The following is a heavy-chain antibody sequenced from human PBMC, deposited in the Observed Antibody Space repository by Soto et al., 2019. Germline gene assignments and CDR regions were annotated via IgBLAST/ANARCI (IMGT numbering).Heavy chain of an antibody. CDR2: ISSSSSYI. D-gene: IGHD5-12*01. J-gene: IGHJ4*02. V-gene: IGHV3-21*01. CDR3: ARVSYLESGYDPIPYCFDY. CDR1: GFTFSSYS. Sequence: GGSLRLSCAASGFTFSSYSMNWVRQAPGKGLEWVSSISSSSSYIYYGDSVKGRFTISSDNAKNSLYLQMNSLRAEDTAVYYCARVSYLESGYDPIPYCFDYWGQGTLVTVSS.